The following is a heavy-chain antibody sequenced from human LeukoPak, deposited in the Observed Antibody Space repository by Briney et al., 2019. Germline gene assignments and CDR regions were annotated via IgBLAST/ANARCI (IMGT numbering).Heavy chain of an antibody. V-gene: IGHV4-34*01. D-gene: IGHD5-18*01. J-gene: IGHJ5*02. CDR2: INHSGST. CDR1: GGSFSGYY. CDR3: ASRSGGGYSYGSNWFDP. Sequence: LETLSLTCAVYGGSFSGYYWSWIRQPPGKGLEWIGEINHSGSTNYNPSLKSRVTISVDTSKNQFSLKLSSVTAADTAVYYCASRSGGGYSYGSNWFDPWGQGTLVTVSS.